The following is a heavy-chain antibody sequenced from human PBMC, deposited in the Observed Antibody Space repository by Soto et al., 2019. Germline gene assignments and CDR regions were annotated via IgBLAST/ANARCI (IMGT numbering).Heavy chain of an antibody. V-gene: IGHV4-4*02. Sequence: QVQLQESGPGVMKPSGTLSLTCTVSGDSISSIKWWSWVRQTPGERLEWIEEVFHSGTANYNPSLKSRLTFSVDTSKNQFSLMLTSVTAADTAVYYCASASGDYLVLGGYYLDSWGQGTLVTVSS. CDR1: GDSISSIKW. CDR3: ASASGDYLVLGGYYLDS. J-gene: IGHJ4*02. D-gene: IGHD4-17*01. CDR2: VFHSGTA.